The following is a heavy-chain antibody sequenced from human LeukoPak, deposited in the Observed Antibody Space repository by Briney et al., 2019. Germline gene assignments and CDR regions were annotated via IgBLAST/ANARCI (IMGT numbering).Heavy chain of an antibody. Sequence: ESGPTLVKPTQSLPLSCTFSGFSLNTSRVGVGWIPQPPGKALEWLALIYWDDDKRYSPSLKSRLTITKDTSKNQVVLTVTNMDPVDTATYYCAHSDRPRAWFDPWGQGTLVTVSS. CDR1: GFSLNTSRVG. CDR3: AHSDRPRAWFDP. D-gene: IGHD2-15*01. CDR2: IYWDDDK. J-gene: IGHJ5*02. V-gene: IGHV2-5*02.